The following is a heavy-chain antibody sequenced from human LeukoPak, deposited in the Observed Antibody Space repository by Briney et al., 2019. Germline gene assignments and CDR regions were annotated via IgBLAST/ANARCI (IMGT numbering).Heavy chain of an antibody. CDR3: ARVCDYYYYYYMDV. CDR1: GYSISSGYY. CDR2: INHSGST. Sequence: PSETLSLTCAVSGYSISSGYYWGWIRQPPGKGLEWIGEINHSGSTNYNPSLKSRVTISVDTSKNQFSLKLSSVTAADTAVYYCARVCDYYYYYYMDVWGKGTTVTVSS. V-gene: IGHV4-38-2*01. J-gene: IGHJ6*03.